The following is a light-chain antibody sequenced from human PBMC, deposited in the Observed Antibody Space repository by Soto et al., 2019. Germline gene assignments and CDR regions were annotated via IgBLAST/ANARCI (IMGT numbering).Light chain of an antibody. CDR2: DVS. CDR3: SSYTSSSTRL. J-gene: IGLJ2*01. V-gene: IGLV2-14*01. Sequence: QSVLTQPASVSGSPRQSITISCTGTSSDVGGYNYVSWYQQHPGKAPKLMIYDVSNRPSGVSNRFSGSKSGNTASLNNSGLQAEDEADYYCSSYTSSSTRLFGGGTKLTVL. CDR1: SSDVGGYNY.